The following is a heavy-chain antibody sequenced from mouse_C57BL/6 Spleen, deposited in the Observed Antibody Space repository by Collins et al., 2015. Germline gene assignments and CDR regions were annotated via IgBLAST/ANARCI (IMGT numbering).Heavy chain of an antibody. Sequence: EVQLQQSGPELVKPGASVKISCKASGYTFTDYYMNWVKQSHGKSLEWIGDINPNNGGTSYNQKFKGKATLTVDKSSSTAYMELRSLTSEDSAVYYCAGDDYDGFYYFDYWGQGTTLTVSS. CDR2: INPNNGGT. CDR1: GYTFTDYY. J-gene: IGHJ2*01. CDR3: AGDDYDGFYYFDY. D-gene: IGHD2-4*01. V-gene: IGHV1-26*01.